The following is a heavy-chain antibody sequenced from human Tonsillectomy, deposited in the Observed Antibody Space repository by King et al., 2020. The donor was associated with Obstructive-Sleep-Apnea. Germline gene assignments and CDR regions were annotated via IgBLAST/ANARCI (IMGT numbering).Heavy chain of an antibody. V-gene: IGHV3-49*03. CDR1: GFTFGDYG. J-gene: IGHJ4*02. CDR3: SRVMDDYVWGSYSY. D-gene: IGHD3-16*01. Sequence: VQLVESGGGLVQPGRSLRLSCTASGFTFGDYGLSWFRQAPGKGLEWVGFIRVKAYGGTTEYAASVKGRFTISRDDSKSIAYLQMNSLKTEDTAMYYCSRVMDDYVWGSYSYWGQGTLVTVSS. CDR2: IRVKAYGGTT.